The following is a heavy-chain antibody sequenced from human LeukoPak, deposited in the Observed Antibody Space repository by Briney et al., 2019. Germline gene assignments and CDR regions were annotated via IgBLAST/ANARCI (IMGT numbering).Heavy chain of an antibody. J-gene: IGHJ6*03. V-gene: IGHV3-23*01. Sequence: GGSLRLSCAASGFTFSNYPMSWVRQAPGKGLEWVSSIRNGDGSTYYADSVKGRFTISRDDSQNTLFLQMNSLRAEDTAVYYCAKVESLYYYMDVWGIGTTVTVSS. CDR3: AKVESLYYYMDV. CDR2: IRNGDGST. CDR1: GFTFSNYP.